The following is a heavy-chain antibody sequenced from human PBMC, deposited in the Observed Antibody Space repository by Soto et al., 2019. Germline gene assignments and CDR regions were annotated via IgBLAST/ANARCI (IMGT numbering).Heavy chain of an antibody. J-gene: IGHJ4*02. V-gene: IGHV1-2*04. Sequence: ASVKVSCKASGYTFTDYYMHWVRRAPGQGLEWMGWINPNSGATNYAQKLQGWVTMTRDTSISTAYMDLSRLKSDDTAVYYCARSPYYYGSGSYFPYYFDDWGQGTLVTVSS. CDR1: GYTFTDYY. CDR2: INPNSGAT. D-gene: IGHD3-10*01. CDR3: ARSPYYYGSGSYFPYYFDD.